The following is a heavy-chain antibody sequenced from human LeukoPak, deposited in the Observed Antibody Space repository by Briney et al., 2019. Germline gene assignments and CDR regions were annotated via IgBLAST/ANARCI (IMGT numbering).Heavy chain of an antibody. V-gene: IGHV4-34*01. J-gene: IGHJ6*03. CDR2: INRSGST. Sequence: PSETLSLTCAVWGGSLSGYYWSWLRQPPGKGVEWIGGINRSGSTNYNPSLKSRVTISVDTSKNQFSLKLSSVTAADTAAYYCASAVPVLAWPAWYYYMDVWGKGTTVTVSS. CDR3: ASAVPVLAWPAWYYYMDV. CDR1: GGSLSGYY. D-gene: IGHD3/OR15-3a*01.